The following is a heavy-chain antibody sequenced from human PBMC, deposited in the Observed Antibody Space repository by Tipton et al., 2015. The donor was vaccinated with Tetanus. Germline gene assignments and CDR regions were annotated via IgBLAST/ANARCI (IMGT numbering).Heavy chain of an antibody. CDR3: ARRLGPYTGDQIWHFDL. Sequence: QSGAEVKKPGESLKISCKGSGYSFGIYWLAWVRQMPGKGLEWMGIIYPGDSDTTYSPSFQGQVTTSADRSINTAYLQWSSLKASDTATYYCARRLGPYTGDQIWHFDLWGRGTLVTVSS. V-gene: IGHV5-51*01. CDR2: IYPGDSDT. D-gene: IGHD7-27*01. J-gene: IGHJ2*01. CDR1: GYSFGIYW.